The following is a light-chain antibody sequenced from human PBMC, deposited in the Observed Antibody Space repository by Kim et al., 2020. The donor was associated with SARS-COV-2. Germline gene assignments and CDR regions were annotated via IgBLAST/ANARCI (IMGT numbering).Light chain of an antibody. CDR1: SSNIGAGYD. CDR3: QSYDSSLGGSV. V-gene: IGLV1-40*01. Sequence: RGTTTCTGSSSNIGAGYDVHWYQQLPGTTPKLLIYGNSNRPSGVPDRFSGSKSGTSASLAITGLQAEDEADYYCQSYDSSLGGSVFGGGTQLTVL. J-gene: IGLJ2*01. CDR2: GNS.